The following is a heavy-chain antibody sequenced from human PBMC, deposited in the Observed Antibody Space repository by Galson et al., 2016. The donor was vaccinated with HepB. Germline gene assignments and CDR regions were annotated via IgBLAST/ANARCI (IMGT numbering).Heavy chain of an antibody. CDR2: ISTDGGRT. CDR3: ANIVGMTVGADH. D-gene: IGHD2-15*01. CDR1: GVPFIKYA. Sequence: SLRLSCAASGVPFIKYAMSWVRQAPGRGLEWISAISTDGGRTYYADSVKGRFTISRDNSKNTLYLQMNSLRAEDTAVYYCANIVGMTVGADHWGQGTLVTVSS. V-gene: IGHV3-23*01. J-gene: IGHJ5*02.